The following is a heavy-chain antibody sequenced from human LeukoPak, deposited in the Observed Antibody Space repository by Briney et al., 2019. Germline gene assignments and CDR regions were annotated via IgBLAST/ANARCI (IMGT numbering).Heavy chain of an antibody. CDR2: ISAYNGNT. J-gene: IGHJ5*02. CDR3: ARDQGIVVVPAAAGLDP. D-gene: IGHD2-2*01. Sequence: GASVKVSCKASGYTFTGYYMHWVRQAPGQGLEWMGWISAYNGNTNYAQKLQGRVTMTTDTSTSTAYMELRSLRSDDTAVYYCARDQGIVVVPAAAGLDPWGQGTLVTVSS. V-gene: IGHV1-18*04. CDR1: GYTFTGYY.